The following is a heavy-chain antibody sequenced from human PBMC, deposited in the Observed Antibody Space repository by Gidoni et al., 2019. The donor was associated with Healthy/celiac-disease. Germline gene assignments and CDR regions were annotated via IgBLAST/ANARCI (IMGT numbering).Heavy chain of an antibody. Sequence: QVQLQESGPGLVKPSGTLSLTCAVSGGSISSSNWWSWVRQPPGKGLEWIGEIYHSGSTNYNPSLKSRVTISVDKSKNQFSLKLSSVTAADTAVYYCARGSPYGSGSYEVYYYYYYMDVWGKGTTVTVSS. V-gene: IGHV4-4*02. CDR2: IYHSGST. CDR3: ARGSPYGSGSYEVYYYYYYMDV. J-gene: IGHJ6*03. D-gene: IGHD3-10*01. CDR1: GGSISSSNW.